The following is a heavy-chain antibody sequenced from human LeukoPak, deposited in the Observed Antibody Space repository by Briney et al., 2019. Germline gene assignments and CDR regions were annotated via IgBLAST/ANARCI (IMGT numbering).Heavy chain of an antibody. CDR3: ARVTVGATNFEGFSYFDY. V-gene: IGHV3-30*01. CDR1: GFTFSSYA. CDR2: ISYDGSNK. Sequence: PGRSLRLSCAASGFTFSSYAMHWVRQAPGKGLEWVAVISYDGSNKYYADSVKGRFTISRDNSKNTLYLQMNSLRAEDTAVYYCARVTVGATNFEGFSYFDYWGQGTLVTVSS. D-gene: IGHD1-26*01. J-gene: IGHJ4*02.